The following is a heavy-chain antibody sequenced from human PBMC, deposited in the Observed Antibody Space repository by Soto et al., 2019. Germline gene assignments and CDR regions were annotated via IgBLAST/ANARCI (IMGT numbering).Heavy chain of an antibody. CDR3: AKDSGYNYGYFRWFDP. V-gene: IGHV4-59*01. J-gene: IGHJ5*02. D-gene: IGHD5-18*01. Sequence: QVHLQESGPRLVKPSETLSLTCTVSGGSISNYYWSWIRQPPGRGLEWIGHIFYSGSTNYNPALKRLVTISVDTSKSQLSLKLSSVTAADTAVYYCAKDSGYNYGYFRWFDPWGQGTLVTVSS. CDR1: GGSISNYY. CDR2: IFYSGST.